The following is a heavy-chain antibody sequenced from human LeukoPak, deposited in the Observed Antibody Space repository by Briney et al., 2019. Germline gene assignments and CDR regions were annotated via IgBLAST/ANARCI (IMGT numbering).Heavy chain of an antibody. V-gene: IGHV1-2*02. D-gene: IGHD1-26*01. Sequence: ASVKVSCKASGYTFADYYIHWVRQAPGQGLEWMGWINPNSGGTNYAQKFQGRITMTRDTSISTAYMELSRLRSDDTAVYYCARVGATYSGDPWGQGTLVTVSS. CDR2: INPNSGGT. CDR1: GYTFADYY. J-gene: IGHJ5*02. CDR3: ARVGATYSGDP.